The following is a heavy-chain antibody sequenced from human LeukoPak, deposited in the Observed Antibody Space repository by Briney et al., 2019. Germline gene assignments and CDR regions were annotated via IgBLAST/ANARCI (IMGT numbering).Heavy chain of an antibody. CDR2: IHPSGTT. V-gene: IGHV4-34*01. CDR1: GGSFSHNY. J-gene: IGHJ4*02. D-gene: IGHD3-3*01. Sequence: PSETLSLTCTVYGGSFSHNYWHWIRQPPGKGLEWVGEIHPSGTTTYNPSLESRVSISVDTPNNQFSLRVTSVTAADTAIYYCARGVDSAKVGYWGRGTLVTVSS. CDR3: ARGVDSAKVGY.